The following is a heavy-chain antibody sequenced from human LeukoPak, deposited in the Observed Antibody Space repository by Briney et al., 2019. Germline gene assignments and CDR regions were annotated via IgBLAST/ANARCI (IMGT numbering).Heavy chain of an antibody. CDR2: ISRGVGST. V-gene: IGHV3-23*01. J-gene: IGHJ4*02. D-gene: IGHD3-22*01. CDR3: AKDHESDGYPCLDH. CDR1: GFTFSRYD. Sequence: PGGSLRLSCAASGFTFSRYDLSWVRQAPGKGLECVSTISRGVGSTYYADSVKGRFTISRDNSRNTLSLQMDSLRAEDTAVYYCAKDHESDGYPCLDHWGLGTLVTVSS.